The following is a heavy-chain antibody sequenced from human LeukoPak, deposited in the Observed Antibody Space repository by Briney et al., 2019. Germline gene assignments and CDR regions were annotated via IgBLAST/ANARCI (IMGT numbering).Heavy chain of an antibody. CDR2: SYYSGST. CDR3: ARHLLGYCSGGNCYYFDF. D-gene: IGHD2-15*01. J-gene: IGHJ4*02. Sequence: SETLSLTCTVSGGSISSTTYYWGWLRQPPGKGLEWLGSSYYSGSTYYNPSLKRRVTISVDTSKNQFSLKLSSVTAADTAVYYCARHLLGYCSGGNCYYFDFWGQGTLVTVSS. V-gene: IGHV4-39*01. CDR1: GGSISSTTYY.